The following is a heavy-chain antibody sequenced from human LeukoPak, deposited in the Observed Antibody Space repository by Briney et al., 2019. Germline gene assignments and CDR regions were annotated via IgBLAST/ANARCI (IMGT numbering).Heavy chain of an antibody. J-gene: IGHJ4*02. CDR3: TRPAGFSDVDY. V-gene: IGHV3-73*01. D-gene: IGHD2/OR15-2a*01. Sequence: GGSLRLSCAASGFTFSGSAMHWVRQASGKGLEWVGRIRSKANSYATAYAASVKGRFTISRDDSKNTAYLQMNSLKTEDTAVYYCTRPAGFSDVDYWGQGTLVTVSS. CDR2: IRSKANSYAT. CDR1: GFTFSGSA.